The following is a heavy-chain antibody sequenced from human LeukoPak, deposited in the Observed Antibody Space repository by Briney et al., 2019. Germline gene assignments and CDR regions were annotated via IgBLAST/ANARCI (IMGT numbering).Heavy chain of an antibody. CDR1: GYTFTGYH. CDR3: ARDDSRFGSSGWYYYYGMDV. CDR2: INPNSGGT. J-gene: IGHJ6*02. V-gene: IGHV1-2*02. Sequence: GASVKVSCKASGYTFTGYHMHWVRQAPGQGLEWMGWINPNSGGTNYAQKFQGRVTMTRDTSISTAYMELSRLRSDDTAVYYCARDDSRFGSSGWYYYYGMDVWGQGTTVTVSS. D-gene: IGHD6-19*01.